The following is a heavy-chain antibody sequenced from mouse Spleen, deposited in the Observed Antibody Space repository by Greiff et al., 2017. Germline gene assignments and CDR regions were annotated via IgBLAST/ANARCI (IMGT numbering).Heavy chain of an antibody. V-gene: IGHV1-42*01. Sequence: VQLQQSGPELVKPGASVKISCKASGYSFTGYYMNWVKQSPEKSLEWIGEINPSTGGTTYNQKFKAKATLTVDKSSSTAYMQLKSLTSEDSAVYYCARPITGTVYYFDYWGQGTTLTVSS. CDR3: ARPITGTVYYFDY. CDR2: INPSTGGT. CDR1: GYSFTGYY. D-gene: IGHD4-1*01. J-gene: IGHJ2*01.